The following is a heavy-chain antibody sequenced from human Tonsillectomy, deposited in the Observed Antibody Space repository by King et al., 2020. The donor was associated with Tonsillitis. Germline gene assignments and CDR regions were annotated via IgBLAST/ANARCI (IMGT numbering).Heavy chain of an antibody. J-gene: IGHJ3*02. CDR2: ISYDGSNK. V-gene: IGHV3-30*04. CDR3: ARGGIAVAAFDTFDI. CDR1: GFSISSYA. D-gene: IGHD6-19*01. Sequence: VQLVESGGGVVQPGRSLRLSCAASGFSISSYAMHWVRQAPGKGLEWVAVISYDGSNKFYADSVQGRFTISRDNSKNTLYLKMNSLRAEDTAVYYCARGGIAVAAFDTFDIWGQGTMVTVSS.